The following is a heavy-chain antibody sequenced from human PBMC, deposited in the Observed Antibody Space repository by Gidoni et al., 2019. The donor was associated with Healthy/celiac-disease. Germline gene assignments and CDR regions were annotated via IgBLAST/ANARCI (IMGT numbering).Heavy chain of an antibody. CDR3: ASLSSSWYGYFQH. J-gene: IGHJ1*01. D-gene: IGHD6-13*01. Sequence: QVQLVESGGGVVQPGRSLRLACAASGFTFSSYGMHWVRQAPGKGLEWVAVIWYDGSNKYYADSVKGRFTISRDNSKNTLYLQMNSLRAEDTAVYYCASLSSSWYGYFQHWGQGTLVTVSS. CDR2: IWYDGSNK. V-gene: IGHV3-33*01. CDR1: GFTFSSYG.